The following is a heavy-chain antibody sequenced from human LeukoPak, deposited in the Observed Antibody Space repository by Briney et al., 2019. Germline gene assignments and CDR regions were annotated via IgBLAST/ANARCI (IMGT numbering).Heavy chain of an antibody. CDR3: AAVLTGWYSADY. CDR2: IVVASGNT. V-gene: IGHV1-58*02. CDR1: GFTFTSSA. D-gene: IGHD6-19*01. J-gene: IGHJ4*02. Sequence: SVKVSCKASGFTFTSSAMQWVRQARGQRLEWIGWIVVASGNTNYAQKFQERVTITRDMSTSTAYMELSSLRSEDTAVYYCAAVLTGWYSADYWGQGTLVTVSS.